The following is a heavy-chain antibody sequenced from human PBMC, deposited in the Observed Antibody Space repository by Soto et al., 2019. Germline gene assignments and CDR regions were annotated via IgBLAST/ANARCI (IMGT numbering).Heavy chain of an antibody. D-gene: IGHD3-22*01. V-gene: IGHV1-69*13. CDR1: GGTFSSYA. Sequence: SVKVSCKASGGTFSSYAISWVRQAPGQGLEWMGGIIPIFGTANYAQKFQGRVTITADESTSTAYMELSSLRSEDTAVYYCARGETYYYDSSGYYGDFDYWGQGTLVTV. CDR2: IIPIFGTA. J-gene: IGHJ4*02. CDR3: ARGETYYYDSSGYYGDFDY.